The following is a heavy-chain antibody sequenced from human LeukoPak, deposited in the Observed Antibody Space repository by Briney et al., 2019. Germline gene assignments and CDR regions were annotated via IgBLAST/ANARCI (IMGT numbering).Heavy chain of an antibody. CDR2: ISGSGGST. Sequence: PGGSLRLSCAASGFTFSGYAMSWVRRAPGKGLEWVSAISGSGGSTYYADSVKGRFTISRDNSKNTLYLQMNSLRAEDTAVYYCAKGGPYDILTGYYPYFDYWGQGTLVTVSS. J-gene: IGHJ4*02. D-gene: IGHD3-9*01. V-gene: IGHV3-23*01. CDR1: GFTFSGYA. CDR3: AKGGPYDILTGYYPYFDY.